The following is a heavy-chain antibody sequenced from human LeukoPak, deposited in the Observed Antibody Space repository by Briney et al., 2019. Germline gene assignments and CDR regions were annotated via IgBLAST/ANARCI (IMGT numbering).Heavy chain of an antibody. V-gene: IGHV3-23*01. J-gene: IGHJ4*02. CDR3: AKDSSAMIAWDY. D-gene: IGHD3-22*01. Sequence: GGSLRLSCAVSGLTFSRYAMSWVRQAPGKGLEWVSAISESGSGTYYADSVKGRFTISRDNSKDTLSLQMNSLRAEDTAVYYCAKDSSAMIAWDYWGQGTLVTVSS. CDR1: GLTFSRYA. CDR2: ISESGSGT.